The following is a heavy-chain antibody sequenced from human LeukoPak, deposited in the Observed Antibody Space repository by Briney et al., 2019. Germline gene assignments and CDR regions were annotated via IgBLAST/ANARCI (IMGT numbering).Heavy chain of an antibody. Sequence: ASVKVSSKASGYTFTIYDINWVRQAPGQGREWMGWKNPNSGRTGFAQKFQGRLTITTNTSISTAYMELSSLTSEDTAVYYCARGPVSTHGMDVWGQGTTVTVSS. V-gene: IGHV1-8*01. CDR2: KNPNSGRT. CDR3: ARGPVSTHGMDV. D-gene: IGHD2-2*01. CDR1: GYTFTIYD. J-gene: IGHJ6*02.